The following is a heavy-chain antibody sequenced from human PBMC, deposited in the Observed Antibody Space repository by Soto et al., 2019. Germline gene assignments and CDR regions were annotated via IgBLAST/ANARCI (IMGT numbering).Heavy chain of an antibody. Sequence: PSETLSLTCTVSGGSISSSSYYWGWIRQPPGKGLEWIGSIYYSGSTYYNPSLKSRVTISVDTSKNQFSLKLSSVTAADTAVYYCARHHHDDFWSGHSWWFDPWGQGTLVTVSS. CDR1: GGSISSSSYY. CDR3: ARHHHDDFWSGHSWWFDP. CDR2: IYYSGST. J-gene: IGHJ5*02. D-gene: IGHD3-3*01. V-gene: IGHV4-39*01.